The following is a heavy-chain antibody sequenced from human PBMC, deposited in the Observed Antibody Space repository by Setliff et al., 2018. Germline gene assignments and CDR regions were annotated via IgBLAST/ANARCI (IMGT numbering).Heavy chain of an antibody. V-gene: IGHV4-39*01. CDR3: ARIAYFDFWRGYGVGAFDL. D-gene: IGHD3-3*01. CDR1: GASVTNVNYY. Sequence: LSLTCSVSGASVTNVNYYWGWIRQPPGKGLEWIASVYHDGRTYYNPSFKSRLTMSVDKSRNQFSLKLTSVTAADTAVFYCARIAYFDFWRGYGVGAFDLWGHGTMVTVSS. CDR2: VYHDGRT. J-gene: IGHJ3*01.